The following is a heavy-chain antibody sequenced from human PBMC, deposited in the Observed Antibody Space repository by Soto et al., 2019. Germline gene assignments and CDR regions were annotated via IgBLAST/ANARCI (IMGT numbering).Heavy chain of an antibody. V-gene: IGHV4-39*02. J-gene: IGHJ5*02. CDR2: IYFRGST. D-gene: IGHD3-9*01. Sequence: QLQLQESGPGLVKPSETLSLTCTVSGGSISSSTYYWGWIRQPPGKGLEWIGSIYFRGSTYYNPSLKSRVTVSVDTSKKKFSLNLTSVTAADTAVYYCAREILTGYYPAGWFDPWGQGTLFTVSS. CDR1: GGSISSSTYY. CDR3: AREILTGYYPAGWFDP.